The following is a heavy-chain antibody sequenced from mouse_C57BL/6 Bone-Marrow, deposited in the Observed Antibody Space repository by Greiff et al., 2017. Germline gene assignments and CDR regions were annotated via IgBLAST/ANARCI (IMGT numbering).Heavy chain of an antibody. D-gene: IGHD2-1*01. CDR2: ISSGSSTI. J-gene: IGHJ3*01. Sequence: EVKLMESGGGLVKPGGSLKLSCAASGFTFSDYGMHWVRQAPEKGLEWVAYISSGSSTIYYADTVKGRFTISRDNAKNTLFLQMTSLRSEDTAMYYCARNGLLLWYLAGFACWGQGTLVTVSA. CDR3: ARNGLLLWYLAGFAC. V-gene: IGHV5-17*01. CDR1: GFTFSDYG.